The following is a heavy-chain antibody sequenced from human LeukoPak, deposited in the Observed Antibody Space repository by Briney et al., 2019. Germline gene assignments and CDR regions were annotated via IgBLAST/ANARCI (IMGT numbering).Heavy chain of an antibody. V-gene: IGHV3-21*04. D-gene: IGHD3-22*01. CDR1: GFTFTRFN. CDR3: ARPFYYDTNGGEGMDV. Sequence: GGSLRLSCAASGFTFTRFNMNWVRQAPGKGLELVSSITTSGTYIYYADSVKGRFTISRDNAKNSLYLQMNSLRAQDAAVYYCARPFYYDTNGGEGMDVWGQGTTVTVSS. CDR2: ITTSGTYI. J-gene: IGHJ6*02.